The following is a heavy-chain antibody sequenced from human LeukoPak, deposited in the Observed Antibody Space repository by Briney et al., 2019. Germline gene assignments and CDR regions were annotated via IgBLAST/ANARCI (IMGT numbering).Heavy chain of an antibody. J-gene: IGHJ4*02. CDR2: IYYSGST. Sequence: SEILSLTCTVSGGSISSSSYYWGWIRQPPGKGLEWIGSIYYSGSTYYNPSLKSRVTISVDTSKNQFSLKLSSVTAADTAVYYCARRDSLGIDYWGQGTLVTVSS. CDR1: GGSISSSSYY. CDR3: ARRDSLGIDY. D-gene: IGHD7-27*01. V-gene: IGHV4-39*01.